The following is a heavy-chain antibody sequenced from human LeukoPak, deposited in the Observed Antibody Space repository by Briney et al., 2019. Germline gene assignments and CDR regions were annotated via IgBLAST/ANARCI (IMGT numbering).Heavy chain of an antibody. J-gene: IGHJ3*02. CDR1: GYTFTNSA. CDR2: IGAYSGNT. CDR3: AVGSGYYGDAFDI. D-gene: IGHD3-3*01. V-gene: IGHV1-18*01. Sequence: ASVKVSCKASGYTFTNSAISWVRQAPGQGLEWMGWIGAYSGNTNSAQKLQGRVTMTTDTSTSTAYMELRSLRSDDTAVYYCAVGSGYYGDAFDIRGQGTKVTVSS.